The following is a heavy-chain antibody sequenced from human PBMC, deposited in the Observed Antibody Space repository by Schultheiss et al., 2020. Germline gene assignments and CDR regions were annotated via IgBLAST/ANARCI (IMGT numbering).Heavy chain of an antibody. D-gene: IGHD6-13*01. CDR2: ISSSGSTI. Sequence: GGSLRLSCAASGFTFSSYEMNWVRQAPGKGLEWVSYISSSGSTIYYADSVKGRFTISRDNAKNSLYLQMNSLRAGDTAVYYCARLGIAYGMDVWGQGTTVTVSS. CDR3: ARLGIAYGMDV. V-gene: IGHV3-48*03. CDR1: GFTFSSYE. J-gene: IGHJ6*02.